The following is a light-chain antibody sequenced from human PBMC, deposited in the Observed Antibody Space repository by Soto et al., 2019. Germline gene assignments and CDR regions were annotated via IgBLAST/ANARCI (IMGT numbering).Light chain of an antibody. CDR2: WAS. CDR1: QSVLYSSNKENY. CDR3: QQYHTTPFT. V-gene: IGKV4-1*01. J-gene: IGKJ3*01. Sequence: DIVMTQSPDSLAVSLGERATINCKSSQSVLYSSNKENYLAWYQQKPGQPPTLLIYWASTRASGVPDRFSGSGSGTDFTLTISSLQAEDVALYYCQQYHTTPFTFGPGTEVNIK.